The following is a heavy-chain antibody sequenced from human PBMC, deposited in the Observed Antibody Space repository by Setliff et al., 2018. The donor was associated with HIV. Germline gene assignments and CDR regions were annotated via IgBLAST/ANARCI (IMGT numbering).Heavy chain of an antibody. CDR3: AREAPGSRNRWPYYFDF. J-gene: IGHJ4*02. D-gene: IGHD2-15*01. CDR1: GASIRSFH. V-gene: IGHV4-59*01. Sequence: SETLSLTCTVSGASIRSFHWSWIRQPPGKGLEWIGYIYYSGSANYTPSLKSRVTISLDTSKSQFSLKLSSVTAADTAMYYCAREAPGSRNRWPYYFDFWGQGMLVTVSS. CDR2: IYYSGSA.